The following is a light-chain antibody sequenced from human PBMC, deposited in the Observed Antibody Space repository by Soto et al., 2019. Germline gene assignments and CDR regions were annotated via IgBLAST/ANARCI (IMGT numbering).Light chain of an antibody. CDR3: QQYNGYWT. CDR1: QSSSDS. J-gene: IGKJ1*01. V-gene: IGKV1-5*03. Sequence: DIQMTQSPSTLSASVGDRVTITCRASQSSSDSLAWYQQKPGKAPKLLIYEASNLKSGVPSRFSGSGSGTAYTRTISSLQPDDFASYYCQQYNGYWTFGQGTKVEIK. CDR2: EAS.